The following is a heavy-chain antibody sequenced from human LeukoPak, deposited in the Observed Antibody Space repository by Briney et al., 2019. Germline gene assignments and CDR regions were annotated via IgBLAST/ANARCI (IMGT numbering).Heavy chain of an antibody. CDR2: INSDGSST. Sequence: GGSLRLSCAASGFTFSSYWMPWVRQAPGKGLVWVSRINSDGSSTNYGDSVRGRFTISRDNTKNTLYLQINSLRAEDTAVYYCARGHVTAMGTDYWGQGILVTVSS. CDR1: GFTFSSYW. V-gene: IGHV3-74*01. D-gene: IGHD5-18*01. CDR3: ARGHVTAMGTDY. J-gene: IGHJ4*02.